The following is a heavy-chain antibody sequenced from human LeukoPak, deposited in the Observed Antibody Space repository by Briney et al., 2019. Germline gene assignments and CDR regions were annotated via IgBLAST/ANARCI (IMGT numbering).Heavy chain of an antibody. Sequence: GGSLSLSSAASGFSFSCYGMDWVRQAPGKGLEWVAVISYDGSNQCYADSVKGRFTISRDNSNDPRHLHMNSLRAAEEVVYYRAKDIRPGTAAGTPTDWYGMDVWRQGSTVTVSS. CDR2: ISYDGSNQ. CDR1: GFSFSCYG. J-gene: IGHJ6*02. D-gene: IGHD6-13*01. CDR3: AKDIRPGTAAGTPTDWYGMDV. V-gene: IGHV3-30*18.